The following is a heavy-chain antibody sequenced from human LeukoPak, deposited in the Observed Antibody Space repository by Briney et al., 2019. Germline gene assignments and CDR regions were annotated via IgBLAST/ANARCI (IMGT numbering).Heavy chain of an antibody. Sequence: SETLSLTCAVYGGSFSGYYWSWIRQPPGKGLEWIGEINHSGSTNYNPSLKSRVTISVDTSKNQFSLKLSSVTAADTAVYYRARRSSGRPFDYWGQGTLVTVSS. CDR3: ARRSSGRPFDY. CDR2: INHSGST. V-gene: IGHV4-34*01. J-gene: IGHJ4*02. D-gene: IGHD3-10*01. CDR1: GGSFSGYY.